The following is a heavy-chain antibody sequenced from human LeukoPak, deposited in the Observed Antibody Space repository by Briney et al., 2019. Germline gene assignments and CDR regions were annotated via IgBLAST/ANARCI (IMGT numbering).Heavy chain of an antibody. J-gene: IGHJ5*02. CDR3: ARIGYGSGSPTNL. Sequence: PSETLSLTCTVSGGSISSGRYYWRWTRQAAGKGLEWIGRMYIRGSTDYNPSLKSRVTISVGTSKNQFSLKLNSVTAADTAVYYCARIGYGSGSPTNLWGQGTQVTVSS. V-gene: IGHV4-61*02. D-gene: IGHD3-10*01. CDR1: GGSISSGRYY. CDR2: MYIRGST.